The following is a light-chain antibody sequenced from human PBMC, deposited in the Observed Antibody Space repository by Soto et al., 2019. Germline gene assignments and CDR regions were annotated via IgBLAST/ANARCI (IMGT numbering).Light chain of an antibody. CDR1: QSVSSSY. Sequence: EIVLTQSPGTLSLSPGERATLSCRASQSVSSSYLAWYQQKPGEAPRLLIYGASSRDTGIPDRFSGSGSGKDFTLTISSLEPEDVAVYYCQQYGSSPRTFGQGTKVEIK. CDR2: GAS. V-gene: IGKV3-20*01. J-gene: IGKJ1*01. CDR3: QQYGSSPRT.